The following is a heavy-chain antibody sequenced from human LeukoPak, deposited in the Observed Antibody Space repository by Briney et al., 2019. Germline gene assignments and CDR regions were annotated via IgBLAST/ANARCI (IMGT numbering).Heavy chain of an antibody. D-gene: IGHD3-22*01. CDR1: GFTFSSYA. CDR2: ISSNGGST. CDR3: ARVTYYYDSSGYMGYYFDY. Sequence: GSLRLSCAASGFTFSSYAMHWVRQAPGKGLEYVSAISSNGGSTYYANSVKGRFTISRDNSKSTLYLQMGSLRAEDMAVYYCARVTYYYDSSGYMGYYFDYWGQGTLVTVSS. J-gene: IGHJ4*02. V-gene: IGHV3-64*01.